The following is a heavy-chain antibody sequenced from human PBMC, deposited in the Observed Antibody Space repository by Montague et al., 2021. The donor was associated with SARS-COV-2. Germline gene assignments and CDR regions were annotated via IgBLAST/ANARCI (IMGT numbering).Heavy chain of an antibody. V-gene: IGHV4-39*02. J-gene: IGHJ3*02. CDR2: IYDSGST. CDR3: ARRGRKLLPVATTIGGFDI. D-gene: IGHD5-12*01. Sequence: SDTLSLTCTVSGGSISSNNYDWDWIRQPPGKGLEWIGSIYDSGSTYYNPSLKSRVTISVDTSKNHFSLKLNSVTAADTAVYYCARRGRKLLPVATTIGGFDIWGQGTMVTVSS. CDR1: GGSISSNNYD.